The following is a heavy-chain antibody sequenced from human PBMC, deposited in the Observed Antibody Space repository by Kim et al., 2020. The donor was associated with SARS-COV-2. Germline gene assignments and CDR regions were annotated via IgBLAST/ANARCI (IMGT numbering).Heavy chain of an antibody. CDR3: AGVPAIGAHNPPDY. J-gene: IGHJ4*02. V-gene: IGHV3-48*03. CDR1: GFTFSSYE. CDR2: ISSSGGII. Sequence: GGSLRLSCAASGFTFSSYEMNWVRQAPGKGLEWVSYISSSGGIIYYADSVKGRFTISRDNAKNSLSLQMNSLRTDDTAVYYCAGVPAIGAHNPPDYWGQGTLVTVSS. D-gene: IGHD2-21*02.